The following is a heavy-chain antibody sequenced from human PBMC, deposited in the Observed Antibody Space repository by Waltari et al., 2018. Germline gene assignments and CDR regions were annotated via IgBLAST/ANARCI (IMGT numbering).Heavy chain of an antibody. CDR3: ARDLKLEPHLSVPYY. CDR1: GFTFSSYW. D-gene: IGHD1-1*01. CDR2: IKQDGSEK. Sequence: EVQLVESGGGLVQPGGSLRLSCAASGFTFSSYWMSWVRQAPGKGVEWVANIKQDGSEKYYVDSVKGRFTISRDNAKNSLYLQMNSLRAEDTAVYYCARDLKLEPHLSVPYYWGQGTLVTVSS. J-gene: IGHJ4*02. V-gene: IGHV3-7*01.